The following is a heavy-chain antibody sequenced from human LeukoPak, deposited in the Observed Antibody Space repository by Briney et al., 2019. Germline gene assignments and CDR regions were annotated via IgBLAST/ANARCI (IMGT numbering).Heavy chain of an antibody. J-gene: IGHJ5*02. CDR3: ARVELIVALPTSLDP. V-gene: IGHV4-4*02. Sequence: KTSETLSLTCAVSGGSISSSNWWSWVRQPPGKGLEWIGEIYHSGSTNYNPSLKSRVTISVDTSKNQFSLRLNSVTSADTAMYYCARVELIVALPTSLDPWGQGTLVTVSS. D-gene: IGHD5-12*01. CDR2: IYHSGST. CDR1: GGSISSSNW.